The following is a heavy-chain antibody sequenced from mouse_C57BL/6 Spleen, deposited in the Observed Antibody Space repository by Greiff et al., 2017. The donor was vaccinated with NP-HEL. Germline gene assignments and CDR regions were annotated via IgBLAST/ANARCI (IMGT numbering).Heavy chain of an antibody. V-gene: IGHV1-80*01. D-gene: IGHD2-5*01. Sequence: VQLQQSGAELVKPGASVKISCKASGYAFSSYWMNWVKQRPGKGLEWIGQIYPGDGDTNYNGKFKGKATLTADKSSSTAYMQLSSLTSEDSAVYFWARPPYYSNTAGYAMDYWGQGTSVTVSS. CDR2: IYPGDGDT. CDR1: GYAFSSYW. J-gene: IGHJ4*01. CDR3: ARPPYYSNTAGYAMDY.